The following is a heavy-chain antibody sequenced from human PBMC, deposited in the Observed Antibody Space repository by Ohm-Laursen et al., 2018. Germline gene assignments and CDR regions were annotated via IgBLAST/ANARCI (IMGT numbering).Heavy chain of an antibody. D-gene: IGHD2-15*01. Sequence: TLSLTCTVSGGSIRTYYWNWIRQHPGKGLGWIGYIYYSGSTYYNPSLKSRVTISVDTSKNQFSLKLSSVTAADTAVYHCARGPYCTGGSCYSGAFDIWGQGTMVTVSS. J-gene: IGHJ3*02. CDR2: IYYSGST. V-gene: IGHV4-31*03. CDR1: GGSIRTYY. CDR3: ARGPYCTGGSCYSGAFDI.